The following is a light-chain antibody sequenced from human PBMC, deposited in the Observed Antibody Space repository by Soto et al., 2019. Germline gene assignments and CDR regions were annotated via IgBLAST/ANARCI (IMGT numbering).Light chain of an antibody. Sequence: SALTQPPSASGSPGQSVTISCTGTSSDVGGYNYVSWYQQHPGKAPKLMIYEVSKRPSGVPDRFSGSKSGNTASLTVSGLQAEDEADYYCSSYAGNNRGVFGSGTKVTVL. V-gene: IGLV2-8*01. CDR2: EVS. CDR1: SSDVGGYNY. J-gene: IGLJ1*01. CDR3: SSYAGNNRGV.